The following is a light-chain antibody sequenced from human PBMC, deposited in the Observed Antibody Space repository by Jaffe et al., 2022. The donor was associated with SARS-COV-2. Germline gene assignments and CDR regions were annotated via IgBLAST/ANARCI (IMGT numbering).Light chain of an antibody. J-gene: IGLJ1*01. CDR3: GTWDSSLSAGV. V-gene: IGLV1-51*02. CDR2: ENY. Sequence: QSVLTQPPSVSAAPGQKVTISCSGSSSNIGNNYVSWYQQLPGTAPKFLIYENYKRPSGIPDRFSGSKSGTSATLSITGLQTGDEADYYCGTWDSSLSAGVFGTGTKVTVL. CDR1: SSNIGNNY.